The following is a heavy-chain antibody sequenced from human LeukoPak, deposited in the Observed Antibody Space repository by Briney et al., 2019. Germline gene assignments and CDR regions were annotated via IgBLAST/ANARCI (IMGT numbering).Heavy chain of an antibody. CDR1: GFTFSSYS. Sequence: GGSLRLSCAASGFTFSSYSMNWVRQAPGKGLEWVSSISSSSSYIYYADSVKGRFTISRDNSKNMLYLQMNSLRPEDTAVYYCARDHAYSYGFSYYFHSWGQGTLVTVSS. CDR3: ARDHAYSYGFSYYFHS. D-gene: IGHD5-18*01. V-gene: IGHV3-21*01. CDR2: ISSSSSYI. J-gene: IGHJ4*02.